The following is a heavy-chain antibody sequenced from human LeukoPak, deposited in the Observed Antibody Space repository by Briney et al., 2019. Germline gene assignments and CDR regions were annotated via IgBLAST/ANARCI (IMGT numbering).Heavy chain of an antibody. CDR2: IYYSGNT. D-gene: IGHD6-19*01. CDR1: GGSISSYY. CDR3: ARSLDKSVAGKYYFDY. J-gene: IGHJ4*02. V-gene: IGHV4-59*01. Sequence: SETLSLTRTVSGGSISSYYWSWIRQSPGKGLEWIGYIYYSGNTNYNPSLKSRVTISADTSKNQFSLKMTSVTAADTAVYYCARSLDKSVAGKYYFDYWGQGTLVTVSS.